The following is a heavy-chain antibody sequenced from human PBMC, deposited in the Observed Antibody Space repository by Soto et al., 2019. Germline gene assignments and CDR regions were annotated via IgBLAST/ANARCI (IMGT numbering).Heavy chain of an antibody. CDR2: INHSGST. D-gene: IGHD4-17*01. CDR3: ATQYPMTTVHTGEFQH. Sequence: SETLSLTCAVYGGSFSGYYWSWIRQPPGKGLEWIGEINHSGSTNYNPSFKSRVTISVYTSKNQFSLKLITVTAADTAVYYCATQYPMTTVHTGEFQHWGQGTLVTVSS. CDR1: GGSFSGYY. V-gene: IGHV4-34*01. J-gene: IGHJ1*01.